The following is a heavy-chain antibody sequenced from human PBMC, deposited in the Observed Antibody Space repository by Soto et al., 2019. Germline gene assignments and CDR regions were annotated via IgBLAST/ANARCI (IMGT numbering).Heavy chain of an antibody. CDR1: GGTPSNSA. V-gene: IGHV1-69*01. CDR2: IIPVFGLV. CDR3: AGGRIVVVGSRAYYGMDV. Sequence: QVHLLLQSGAEVKKPGSSVEVSCKASGGTPSNSAISWVRQAPGQVLEWMGGIIPVFGLVKYAQNFQGRVTITADESTNTAYMELSSLRPEDTAVYYCAGGRIVVVGSRAYYGMDVWGQGTTVTVSS. D-gene: IGHD3-22*01. J-gene: IGHJ6*02.